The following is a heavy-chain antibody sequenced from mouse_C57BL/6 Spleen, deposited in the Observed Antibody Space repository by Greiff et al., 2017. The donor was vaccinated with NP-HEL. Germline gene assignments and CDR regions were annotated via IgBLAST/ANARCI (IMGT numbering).Heavy chain of an antibody. Sequence: EVQGVESGGGLVQPGGSLKLSCAASGFTFSDYYMYWVRQTPEKRLEWVAYISNGGGSTYYPDTVKGRFTISRDNAKNTLYLQMSRLKSEDTAMYYCARHNDGSSYGWFAYWGQGTLVTVSA. CDR1: GFTFSDYY. CDR3: ARHNDGSSYGWFAY. V-gene: IGHV5-12*01. J-gene: IGHJ3*01. D-gene: IGHD1-1*01. CDR2: ISNGGGST.